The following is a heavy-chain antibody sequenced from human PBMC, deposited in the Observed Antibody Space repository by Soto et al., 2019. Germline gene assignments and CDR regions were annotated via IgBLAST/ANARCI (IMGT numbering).Heavy chain of an antibody. CDR1: GFTFSDYY. V-gene: IGHV3-11*01. Sequence: GGSLRLSCAASGFTFSDYYMSWIRQAPGKGLEWVSYISSSGSTIYYADSVKGRFTISRDNAKNSLYLQMNSLRAEDTAVYYCARWTPYCSGGRCYPDAFVLWGRGTMVTVSS. J-gene: IGHJ3*01. CDR2: ISSSGSTI. CDR3: ARWTPYCSGGRCYPDAFVL. D-gene: IGHD2-15*01.